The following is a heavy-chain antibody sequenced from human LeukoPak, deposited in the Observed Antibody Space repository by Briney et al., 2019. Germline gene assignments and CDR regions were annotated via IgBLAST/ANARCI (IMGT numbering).Heavy chain of an antibody. CDR2: ISSSGSTI. V-gene: IGHV3-11*01. CDR3: ARVWTYYYDSSGSESFDY. Sequence: GGSLRLSCAASGFTFSDYYMSWIRQAPGKGLEWVSYISSSGSTIYYADSVKGRFTISRDNAENSLYLQMNSLRAEDTAVYYCARVWTYYYDSSGSESFDYWGQGTLVTVSS. D-gene: IGHD3-22*01. J-gene: IGHJ4*02. CDR1: GFTFSDYY.